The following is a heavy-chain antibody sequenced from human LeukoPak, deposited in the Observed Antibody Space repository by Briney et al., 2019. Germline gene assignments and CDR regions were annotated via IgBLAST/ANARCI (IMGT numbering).Heavy chain of an antibody. D-gene: IGHD2-21*02. V-gene: IGHV3-7*01. CDR1: GFTFSSYA. J-gene: IGHJ4*02. Sequence: PGGSLRLSCAASGFTFSSYAMSWVRQAPGKGLEWVANIKQDGSEKYYVDSVKGRFTISRDNAKNSLYLQMNSLRAEDTAVYYCAREAVSSTYCGGDCSFEWGQGTLVTVSS. CDR3: AREAVSSTYCGGDCSFE. CDR2: IKQDGSEK.